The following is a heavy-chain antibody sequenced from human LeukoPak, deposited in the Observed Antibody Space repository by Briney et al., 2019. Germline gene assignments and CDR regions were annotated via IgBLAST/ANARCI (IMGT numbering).Heavy chain of an antibody. D-gene: IGHD5-24*01. Sequence: SQTLSLTCTVSGGSISSGGYSWSWIRQPPGKGLEWIGSIYYSGSTYYNPSLKSRVTISVDTSKNQFSLKLSSVTAADTAVYYCARRGRDAWLQFAHSEGTFDYWGQGTLVTVSS. CDR3: ARRGRDAWLQFAHSEGTFDY. CDR2: IYYSGST. CDR1: GGSISSGGYS. V-gene: IGHV4-30-2*03. J-gene: IGHJ4*02.